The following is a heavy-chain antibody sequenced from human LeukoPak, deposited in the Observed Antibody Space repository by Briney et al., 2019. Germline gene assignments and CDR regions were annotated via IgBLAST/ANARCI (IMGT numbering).Heavy chain of an antibody. CDR2: IYTSGST. CDR3: ARGSTYYDFWSGSPRVCFDY. D-gene: IGHD3-3*01. J-gene: IGHJ4*02. CDR1: GGSFSGYY. Sequence: PSETLSLTCAVYGGSFSGYYWSWIRQPAGKGLEWIGRIYTSGSTNYNPSLKSRVTMSVDTSKNQFSLKLSSVTAADTAVYYCARGSTYYDFWSGSPRVCFDYWGQGTLVTVSS. V-gene: IGHV4-59*10.